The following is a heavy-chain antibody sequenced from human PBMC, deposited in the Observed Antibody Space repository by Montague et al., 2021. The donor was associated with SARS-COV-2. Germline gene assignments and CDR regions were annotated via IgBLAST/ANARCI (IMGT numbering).Heavy chain of an antibody. CDR2: VSGSANEI. CDR1: GFSFSSHG. Sequence: SLRLSCAASGFSFSSHGMTWFRQAPGKGLEWVSGVSGSANEIYYADSVRGRFTISRDNSKNTLYLQMESLRGEDTAKYYCAKETLERHFAYDIWGQGTMVTVSS. V-gene: IGHV3-23*01. D-gene: IGHD1-1*01. CDR3: AKETLERHFAYDI. J-gene: IGHJ3*02.